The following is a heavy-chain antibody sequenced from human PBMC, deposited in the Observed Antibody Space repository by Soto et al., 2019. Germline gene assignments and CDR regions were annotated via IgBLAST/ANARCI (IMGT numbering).Heavy chain of an antibody. CDR3: ARQEGGTTVTYYYYYYYMDV. CDR1: CGSISNISYY. Sequence: PSETLSLTCTVSCGSISNISYYWGWIRQPPGKGLEWIGSIYYSGSTYYNPSLKSRVTISVDTSKNQFSLKLSSVTAADTAVYYCARQEGGTTVTYYYYYYYMDVWGKGTTVTVSS. D-gene: IGHD4-17*01. J-gene: IGHJ6*03. CDR2: IYYSGST. V-gene: IGHV4-39*01.